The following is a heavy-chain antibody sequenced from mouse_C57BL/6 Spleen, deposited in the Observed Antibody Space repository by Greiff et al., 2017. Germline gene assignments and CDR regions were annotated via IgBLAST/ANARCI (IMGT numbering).Heavy chain of an antibody. CDR2: IWSGGST. Sequence: VKLVESGPGLVAPSQSLSITCTVSGFSLTSYGVHWVRQPPGKGLAWLVVIWSGGSTNYNSALKSRLSISKDNSKSQVFLKMNSLQTEDTAMDYCATITTVDYAMDYWGQGTSVTVSS. CDR3: ATITTVDYAMDY. V-gene: IGHV2-6*03. CDR1: GFSLTSYG. J-gene: IGHJ4*01. D-gene: IGHD1-1*01.